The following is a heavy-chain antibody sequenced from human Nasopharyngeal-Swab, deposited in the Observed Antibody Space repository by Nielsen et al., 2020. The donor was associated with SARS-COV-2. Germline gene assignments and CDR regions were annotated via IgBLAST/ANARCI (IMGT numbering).Heavy chain of an antibody. J-gene: IGHJ6*02. CDR1: GFTFSSYG. V-gene: IGHV3-33*01. D-gene: IGHD2-2*01. CDR3: ARDGCSSTSCSYGMDV. Sequence: GSLKISCAASGFTFSSYGMHWVRQAPGKGLEWVAVIWYDGSNKYYADSVKGRFTISRDNSKNTLYLQMNSLRAEDTAVYYCARDGCSSTSCSYGMDVWGQGTTVTVSS. CDR2: IWYDGSNK.